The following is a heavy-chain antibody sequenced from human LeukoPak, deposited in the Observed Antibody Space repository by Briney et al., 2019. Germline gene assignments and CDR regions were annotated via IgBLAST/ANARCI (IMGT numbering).Heavy chain of an antibody. Sequence: GGSLRLSCVASGFTFSSYSMNWVRQAPGKGLEWVSSITRSSNYIYYADSVKGRFTISRDNSKNTLYLQMNSLRAEDTAVYYCAKETGRREFDYWGQGTLVTVSS. CDR3: AKETGRREFDY. CDR2: ITRSSNYI. CDR1: GFTFSSYS. J-gene: IGHJ4*02. V-gene: IGHV3-21*04. D-gene: IGHD1-14*01.